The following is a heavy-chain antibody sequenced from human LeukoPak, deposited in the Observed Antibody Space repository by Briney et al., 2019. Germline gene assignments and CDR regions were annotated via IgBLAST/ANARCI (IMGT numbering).Heavy chain of an antibody. J-gene: IGHJ3*02. CDR2: IYPYSGDT. D-gene: IGHD6-6*01. CDR3: ARDRNSGSSLDI. V-gene: IGHV1-2*02. Sequence: ASVTVSCKASGYTFTGYYIHWVRQAPGQGLEWMGWIYPYSGDTNYAQNFQGRVTMTRDTSISTAYMELSSLKSDDTAVYYCARDRNSGSSLDIWGQGTTLTLSS. CDR1: GYTFTGYY.